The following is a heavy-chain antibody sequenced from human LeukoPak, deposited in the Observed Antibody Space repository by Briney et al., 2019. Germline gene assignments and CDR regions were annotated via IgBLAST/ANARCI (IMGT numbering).Heavy chain of an antibody. D-gene: IGHD4-17*01. V-gene: IGHV4-30-4*01. CDR3: ARENYCDYQTDNWFDP. CDR2: FFYSGST. J-gene: IGHJ5*02. Sequence: PSQTLSLTCTVSGGSISSGDYHWSWIRQPPGKGLEWIGYFFYSGSTYYNPSLKSRVTISVDTSKNQCSLKLSFVTAADTAVYYCARENYCDYQTDNWFDPWGQGTLVTVSS. CDR1: GGSISSGDYH.